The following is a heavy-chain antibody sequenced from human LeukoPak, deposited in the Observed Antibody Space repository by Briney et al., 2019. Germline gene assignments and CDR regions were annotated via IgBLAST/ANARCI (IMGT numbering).Heavy chain of an antibody. Sequence: ASVKVSCKASGGTFSSYAISWVRQAPGQGLEWMGGIIPIFGTANYAQKFQGRVTITADESTSTAYMELSSLRSEDTAVYYCARVGADDYVWGSYRWDFDYWGQGTLVTVSS. J-gene: IGHJ4*02. CDR3: ARVGADDYVWGSYRWDFDY. V-gene: IGHV1-69*13. CDR2: IIPIFGTA. D-gene: IGHD3-16*02. CDR1: GGTFSSYA.